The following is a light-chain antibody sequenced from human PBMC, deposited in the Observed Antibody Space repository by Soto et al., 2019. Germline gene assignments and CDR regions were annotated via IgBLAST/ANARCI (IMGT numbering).Light chain of an antibody. V-gene: IGLV1-44*01. CDR1: SSNIGTNA. CDR2: SND. J-gene: IGLJ1*01. CDR3: AAWDDSLNGYV. Sequence: QSVLTQPPSASGTPGQRVTFSCSGSSSNIGTNAVSWYQQLPGAAPKLLIKSNDQRPSEVPDRFSGSKSGASASLAIRGLQSEDEADYYCAAWDDSLNGYVFGTGTKVTVL.